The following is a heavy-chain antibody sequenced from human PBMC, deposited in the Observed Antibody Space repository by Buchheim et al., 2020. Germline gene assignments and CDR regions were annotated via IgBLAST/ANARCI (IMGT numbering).Heavy chain of an antibody. CDR2: IWYDGSNK. D-gene: IGHD2-2*02. CDR3: ARGYCSSTSCYTGDYYYYGMDV. J-gene: IGHJ6*02. V-gene: IGHV3-33*01. Sequence: QVQLVESGGGVVQPGRSLRLSCAASGFTFSSYGMHWVRQAPGKGMEWVAVIWYDGSNKYYADSVKGRLTISRDNSKNTLYLQMNNLRAEDTAVYYCARGYCSSTSCYTGDYYYYGMDVWGQGTT. CDR1: GFTFSSYG.